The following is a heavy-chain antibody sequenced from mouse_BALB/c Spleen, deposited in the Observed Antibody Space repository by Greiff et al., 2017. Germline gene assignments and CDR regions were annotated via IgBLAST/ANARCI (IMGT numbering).Heavy chain of an antibody. CDR2: IWAGGST. V-gene: IGHV2-9*02. CDR3: ARDVYYYGSRYAMDY. Sequence: VMLVESGPGLVAPSQSLSITCTVSGFSLTSYGVHWVRQPPGKGLEWLGVIWAGGSTNYNSALMSRLSISKDNSKSQVFLKMNSLQTDDTAMYYCARDVYYYGSRYAMDYWGQGTSVTVSS. D-gene: IGHD1-1*01. J-gene: IGHJ4*01. CDR1: GFSLTSYG.